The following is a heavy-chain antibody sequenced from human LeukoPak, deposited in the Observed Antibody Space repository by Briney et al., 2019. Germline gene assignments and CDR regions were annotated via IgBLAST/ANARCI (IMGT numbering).Heavy chain of an antibody. CDR3: AKDENFNWFDP. CDR2: ISGSGGST. CDR1: AFTFRSYA. D-gene: IGHD3-3*01. Sequence: GGSLRLSCAASAFTFRSYAMSWVRQAPGKGLEWLSVISGSGGSTYYADSVKGRFTISRDNSKNTLYLQMNSLRAEDTAVYYCAKDENFNWFDPWSQGTLVTVSS. V-gene: IGHV3-23*01. J-gene: IGHJ5*02.